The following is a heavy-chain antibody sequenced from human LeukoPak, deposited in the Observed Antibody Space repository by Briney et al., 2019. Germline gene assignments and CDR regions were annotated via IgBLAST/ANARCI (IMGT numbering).Heavy chain of an antibody. CDR1: GYTFTGYY. CDR2: INPNSGGT. J-gene: IGHJ5*02. Sequence: ASVKVSCKASGYTFTGYYMHWVRQAPGQGLEWMGWINPNSGGTNYAQKFQGRVTMTRDTSISTAYMELSRLRSDDTAVYYCARDRGTMIVVVIPIPGWFDPWGQGTLVTVPS. D-gene: IGHD3-22*01. CDR3: ARDRGTMIVVVIPIPGWFDP. V-gene: IGHV1-2*02.